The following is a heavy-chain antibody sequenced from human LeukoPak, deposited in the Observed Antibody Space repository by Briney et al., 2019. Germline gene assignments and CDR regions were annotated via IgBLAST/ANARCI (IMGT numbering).Heavy chain of an antibody. Sequence: GGSLRLSCVGPGFTFSSHEMSWVRQAPGKGLEWVSAISGTGHSIYYAASVKGRFTISRDDAKNSVYLQMNNLRGEDTAVYYCARAYTIADQFDYWGQGSLVTVSS. V-gene: IGHV3-21*01. D-gene: IGHD4-11*01. J-gene: IGHJ4*02. CDR1: GFTFSSHE. CDR2: ISGTGHSI. CDR3: ARAYTIADQFDY.